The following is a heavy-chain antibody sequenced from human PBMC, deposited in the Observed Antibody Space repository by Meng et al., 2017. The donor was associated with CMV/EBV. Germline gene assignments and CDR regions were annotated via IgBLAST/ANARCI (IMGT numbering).Heavy chain of an antibody. V-gene: IGHV3-21*01. J-gene: IGHJ4*02. D-gene: IGHD6-13*01. CDR1: GFTFSSYS. CDR2: ISSSSSYI. CDR3: ARDGGQQLDFDY. Sequence: GGSLRLSCAASGFTFSSYSMNWVRQAPGKGLEWVSSISSSSSYIYYADSVKGRFTISRDNAKNSLYLQMNSLRAEDTAVVYCARDGGQQLDFDYWGQGTLVTVSS.